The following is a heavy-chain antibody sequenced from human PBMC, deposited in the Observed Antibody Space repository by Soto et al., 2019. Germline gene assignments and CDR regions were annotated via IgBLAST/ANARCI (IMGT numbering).Heavy chain of an antibody. D-gene: IGHD6-19*01. Sequence: EVQLVESGGGLVKPGGSLRLSCAASGFTFSNAWMNWVRQAPGKGLEWVGRIKSKTDGGKTDYAEPVKGRFTISRDDSKDTLYLQMNSLKPDDTAVYYCTTLAGAYYYYYGMDVSGQGTPVTVSS. CDR1: GFTFSNAW. J-gene: IGHJ6*02. CDR3: TTLAGAYYYYYGMDV. V-gene: IGHV3-15*07. CDR2: IKSKTDGGKT.